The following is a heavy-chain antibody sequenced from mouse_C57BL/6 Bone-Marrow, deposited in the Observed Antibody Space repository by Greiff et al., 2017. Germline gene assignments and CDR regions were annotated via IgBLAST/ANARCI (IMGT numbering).Heavy chain of an antibody. D-gene: IGHD1-1*01. V-gene: IGHV1-69*01. Sequence: QVQLQQPGAELVMPGASVKLSCKASGYTFTSYWMHWVKQRPGQGLEWIGEIDPSDSYTNYNQKFKGKSTLTVDKSSSTAYRQLSSLTSEDSSVLYCATVILRFYAMDYWGQGTSVTGSS. CDR1: GYTFTSYW. CDR3: ATVILRFYAMDY. CDR2: IDPSDSYT. J-gene: IGHJ4*01.